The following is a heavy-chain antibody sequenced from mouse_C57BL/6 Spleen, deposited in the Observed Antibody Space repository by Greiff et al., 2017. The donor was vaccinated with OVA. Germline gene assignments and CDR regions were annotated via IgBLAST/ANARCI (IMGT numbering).Heavy chain of an antibody. J-gene: IGHJ1*03. Sequence: VQLQQPGAELVKPGASVKLSCKASGYTFTSYWMHWVKQRPGQGLEWIGMIHPNSGSTNYNEKFKSKATLTVDKSSSTAYMQLSSLTSEDSAVYYCAIITTVVATKYFDVWGTGTTVTVSS. CDR3: AIITTVVATKYFDV. CDR2: IHPNSGST. D-gene: IGHD1-1*01. CDR1: GYTFTSYW. V-gene: IGHV1-64*01.